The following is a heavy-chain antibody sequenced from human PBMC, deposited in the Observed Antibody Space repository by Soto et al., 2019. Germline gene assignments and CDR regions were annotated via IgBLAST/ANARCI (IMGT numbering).Heavy chain of an antibody. CDR2: IIPIFGTA. V-gene: IGHV1-69*12. CDR3: ARGNHRWLQLWYFDL. J-gene: IGHJ2*01. D-gene: IGHD5-12*01. Sequence: QVQLVQSGAEVKKPGSSVTFSCKASGGTFSSYTISWVRQAPGQGLEWMGGIIPIFGTANYAQKFQGRVTITADESTSTAKMELSSLRSEDTAVYYCARGNHRWLQLWYFDLWGRGTLVTVSS. CDR1: GGTFSSYT.